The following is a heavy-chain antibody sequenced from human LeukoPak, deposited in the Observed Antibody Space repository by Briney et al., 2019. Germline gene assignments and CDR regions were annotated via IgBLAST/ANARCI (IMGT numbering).Heavy chain of an antibody. CDR3: AKAVGSISWSFDY. D-gene: IGHD6-13*01. J-gene: IGHJ4*02. V-gene: IGHV3-30*18. Sequence: GRSLRLSCEASGFTFSTYAMHWVRQAPGKGLEWVALISHDGSDKNYADSVKGPFTISRDNSNSTLYLQMDSLRGDDAAVYYCAKAVGSISWSFDYWGQGTLVTVSS. CDR2: ISHDGSDK. CDR1: GFTFSTYA.